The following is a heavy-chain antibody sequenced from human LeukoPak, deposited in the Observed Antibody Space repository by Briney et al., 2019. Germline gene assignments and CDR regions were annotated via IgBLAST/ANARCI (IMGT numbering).Heavy chain of an antibody. Sequence: SVKVSCKASGGTFSSYAISWVRQAPGQGLEWMGGIIPIFGTANYAQKFQGRVTITADKSTSTAYMELSSLRSEDTAVYYCARGLGGAVAGTWGYYYYYGMDVWGQGTTVTVS. V-gene: IGHV1-69*06. J-gene: IGHJ6*01. D-gene: IGHD6-19*01. CDR1: GGTFSSYA. CDR3: ARGLGGAVAGTWGYYYYYGMDV. CDR2: IIPIFGTA.